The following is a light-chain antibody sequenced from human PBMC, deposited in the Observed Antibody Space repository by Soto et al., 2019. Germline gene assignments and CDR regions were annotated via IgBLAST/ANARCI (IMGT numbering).Light chain of an antibody. Sequence: EIVMTQSPATLSVSPGERATLSCRASQSVSSNLAWYQQKPGQAPRLLIYGASTRATGIPARFSGSGSGTEFTLTISSVQSEDFAIYYCQQYNIWPLTFGGGTKVEIK. CDR2: GAS. CDR1: QSVSSN. V-gene: IGKV3D-15*01. CDR3: QQYNIWPLT. J-gene: IGKJ4*01.